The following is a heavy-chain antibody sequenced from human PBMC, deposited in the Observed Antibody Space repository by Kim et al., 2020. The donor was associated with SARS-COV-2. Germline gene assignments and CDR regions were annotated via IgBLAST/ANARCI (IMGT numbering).Heavy chain of an antibody. J-gene: IGHJ4*01. CDR2: TRNKANRYNT. V-gene: IGHV3-72*01. D-gene: IGHD1-26*01. Sequence: GGSLRLSCAASGFTFSDHYMDWVRQAPGKGLEWVGRTRNKANRYNTEYAASVKGRFTISRADSKNSLHMQMNSLKTEDTTVYYCARASKVGADWTYYWG. CDR3: ARASKVGADWTYY. CDR1: GFTFSDHY.